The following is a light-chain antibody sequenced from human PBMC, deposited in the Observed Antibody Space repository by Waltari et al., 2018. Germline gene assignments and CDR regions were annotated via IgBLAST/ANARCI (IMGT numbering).Light chain of an antibody. CDR3: QQYAGSPRT. CDR1: ENVDNNE. J-gene: IGKJ1*01. CDR2: GAS. V-gene: IGKV3-20*01. Sequence: DIVLTQSPGTLSLSPGERATLFCKARENVDNNELAWYQLKPGQAPRLLVYGASTRATGIPDRFSGGGSGTDFSLIISSLEPEDSAIYYCQQYAGSPRTFGQGTRVEIK.